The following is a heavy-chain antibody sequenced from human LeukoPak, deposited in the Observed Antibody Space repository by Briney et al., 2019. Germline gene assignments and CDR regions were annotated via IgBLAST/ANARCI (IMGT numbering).Heavy chain of an antibody. J-gene: IGHJ2*01. CDR2: ISGSSGST. CDR3: ARSNWGSDHYWYFDL. D-gene: IGHD7-27*01. Sequence: PGGSLRLSCAASGFTFSSYAMSWVRQAPGKGLEWVSAISGSSGSTYYADSVKGRFTISRDNSKNTLYLQMNSLRAEDTAVYYCARSNWGSDHYWYFDLWGRGTLVTVSS. CDR1: GFTFSSYA. V-gene: IGHV3-23*01.